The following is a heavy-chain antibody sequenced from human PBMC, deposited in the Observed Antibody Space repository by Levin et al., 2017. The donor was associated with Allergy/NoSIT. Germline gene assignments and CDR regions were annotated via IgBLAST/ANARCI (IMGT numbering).Heavy chain of an antibody. CDR3: AREYSSSSGKTFDY. Sequence: GGSLRLSCAASGFTFSSYTMNWVRQAPGKGLEWVSSISSSSSSIYYADSVKGRFTISRDNAKSSLYLQMNNLRAEDAAVYYCAREYSSSSGKTFDYWGQGSLVTVSS. D-gene: IGHD6-6*01. CDR1: GFTFSSYT. J-gene: IGHJ4*02. CDR2: ISSSSSSI. V-gene: IGHV3-21*01.